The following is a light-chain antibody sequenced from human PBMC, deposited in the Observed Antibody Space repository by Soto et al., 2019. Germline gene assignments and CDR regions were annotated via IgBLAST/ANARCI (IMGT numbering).Light chain of an antibody. J-gene: IGLJ3*02. CDR1: DIRSKI. CDR2: DVN. CDR3: QVWDSSSEPLV. Sequence: SYELTQPPSVSVAPGQTARITCGGNDIRSKIVNWYQQNPGQAPVLVVYDVNDRPSGIPERFSASKSGDTATLTISRVEAGDEADYYCQVWDSSSEPLVFGGGTKLTVL. V-gene: IGLV3-21*02.